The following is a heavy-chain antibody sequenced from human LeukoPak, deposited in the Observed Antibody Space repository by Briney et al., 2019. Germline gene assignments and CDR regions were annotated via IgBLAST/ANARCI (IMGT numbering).Heavy chain of an antibody. Sequence: AGGSLRLSCAASGFTFSSYSMNWVRQAPGKRLEWVSSISSSSYIYYADSVKGRFTISRDNAKNSLYLQMNSLRAEDTAVYYCARDYLIGSGYSSSWYGYWGQGTLVTVSS. CDR2: ISSSSYI. CDR3: ARDYLIGSGYSSSWYGY. CDR1: GFTFSSYS. J-gene: IGHJ4*02. V-gene: IGHV3-21*01. D-gene: IGHD6-13*01.